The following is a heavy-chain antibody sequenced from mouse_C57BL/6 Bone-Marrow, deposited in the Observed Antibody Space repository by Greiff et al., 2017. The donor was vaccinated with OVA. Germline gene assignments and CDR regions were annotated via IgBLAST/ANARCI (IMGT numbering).Heavy chain of an antibody. J-gene: IGHJ2*01. CDR3: ARDYDGDFDY. CDR2: IHPNSGST. D-gene: IGHD2-4*01. Sequence: QVQLQQPGAELVKPGASVKLSCKASGYTFTSYWMHRVKQRPGQGLEWIGMIHPNSGSTNYNEKFKSKATLTVDKSSSTAYMQLSSLTSEDSAVYYCARDYDGDFDYWGQGTTLTVSS. CDR1: GYTFTSYW. V-gene: IGHV1-64*01.